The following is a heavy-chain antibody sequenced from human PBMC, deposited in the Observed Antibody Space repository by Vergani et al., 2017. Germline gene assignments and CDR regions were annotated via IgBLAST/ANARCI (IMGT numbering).Heavy chain of an antibody. D-gene: IGHD3-9*01. Sequence: VRLVDSGGGLVQPGGSLRLSCAASGFSFSDHYMTWIRQAPGKGLEWVSYISNSGNTIEYADSVKGRFSISRDNAKSSLFLQMDSLRAEDTAVYYCARETDTGSSVSYNYYAMDVWGQGTTVSVSS. CDR1: GFSFSDHY. J-gene: IGHJ6*02. CDR3: ARETDTGSSVSYNYYAMDV. V-gene: IGHV3-11*04. CDR2: ISNSGNTI.